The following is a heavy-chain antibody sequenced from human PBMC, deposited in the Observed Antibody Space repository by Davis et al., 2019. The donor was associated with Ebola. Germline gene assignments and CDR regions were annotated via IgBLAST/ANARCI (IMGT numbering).Heavy chain of an antibody. V-gene: IGHV3-21*01. J-gene: IGHJ6*02. CDR3: ARTGQWLVNGMDV. Sequence: GESLKISCAASGFTFSSYSMNWVRQAPGKGLEWVSSISSSSSYIYYADSVKGRFTISRDNAKNSPYLQMNSLRAEDTAVYYCARTGQWLVNGMDVWGQGTTVTVSS. D-gene: IGHD6-19*01. CDR1: GFTFSSYS. CDR2: ISSSSSYI.